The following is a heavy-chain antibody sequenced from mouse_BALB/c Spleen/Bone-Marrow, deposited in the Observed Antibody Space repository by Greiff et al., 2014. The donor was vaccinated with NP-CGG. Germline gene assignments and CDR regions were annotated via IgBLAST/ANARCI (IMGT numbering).Heavy chain of an antibody. Sequence: QVQLQQSGAELVKPGASVKLSCKASGYTFTTYDINWVRQRPEQGLEWIGWIFPGDGTTKYNEKFKGKATLTTDKSSSTAYMQFSRLTSEDSAVYFCARNYRYSWFVYWGQGTLATVSA. CDR2: IFPGDGTT. CDR1: GYTFTTYD. J-gene: IGHJ3*01. V-gene: IGHV1-85*01. D-gene: IGHD2-14*01. CDR3: ARNYRYSWFVY.